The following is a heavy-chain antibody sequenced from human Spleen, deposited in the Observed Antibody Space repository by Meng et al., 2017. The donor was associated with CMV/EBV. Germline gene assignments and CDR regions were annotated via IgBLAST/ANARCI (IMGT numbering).Heavy chain of an antibody. D-gene: IGHD2-2*01. CDR1: GFQLNTQT. J-gene: IGHJ4*02. Sequence: GESLKISCVASGFQLNTQTGHWVRQPPGKGLEWLAVVSSDITNQYYADSVKGRFAVSRDDFRKSLYLQMNSLTPEDTAVYYCARDFTSTRGGKGYCSSTSCYPDYWGQGTLVTVSS. CDR2: VSSDITNQ. CDR3: ARDFTSTRGGKGYCSSTSCYPDY. V-gene: IGHV3-30*09.